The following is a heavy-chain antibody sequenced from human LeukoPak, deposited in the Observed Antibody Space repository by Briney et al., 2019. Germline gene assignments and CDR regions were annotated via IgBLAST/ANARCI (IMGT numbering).Heavy chain of an antibody. CDR1: GASISSGGFY. Sequence: SETLSLTCNVSGASISSGGFYWSWIRQPPGMGLEWIGYIYHTGGPYSNPSLKSRVSISLDKSKNQFSLKLISVTAADTAVYYCARSDDPYSSLHYWGQGTLVTVSS. CDR3: ARSDDPYSSLHY. J-gene: IGHJ4*02. D-gene: IGHD5-12*01. V-gene: IGHV4-30-2*02. CDR2: IYHTGGP.